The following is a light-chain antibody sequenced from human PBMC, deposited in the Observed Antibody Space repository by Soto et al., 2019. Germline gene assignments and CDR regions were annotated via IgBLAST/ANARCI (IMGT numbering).Light chain of an antibody. J-gene: IGKJ1*01. CDR1: QSVSSSY. Sequence: EIVLTQSPGTLSLSPGERATLSCRASQSVSSSYLAWYQQKPGQAPRPLIYGASSRATGIPDRFSGSESGTDFTLTISRLEPEDFAVYYCQQYGSSPRTFGQGTKVDI. V-gene: IGKV3-20*01. CDR2: GAS. CDR3: QQYGSSPRT.